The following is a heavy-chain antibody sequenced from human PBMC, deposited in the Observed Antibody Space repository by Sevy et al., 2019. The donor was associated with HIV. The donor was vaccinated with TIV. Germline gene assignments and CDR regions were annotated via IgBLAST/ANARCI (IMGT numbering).Heavy chain of an antibody. Sequence: GESLKISCVASGFTFTNYWMSWVRQAPGKGLEWVANINEDGSDEHYVVSVRGRVTISRDNAKNSLYLQMNSLRAEDTAVYYCARAHTLCGGGYCSPGWFDPWGQGTLVTVSS. CDR2: INEDGSDE. CDR3: ARAHTLCGGGYCSPGWFDP. CDR1: GFTFTNYW. D-gene: IGHD5-18*01. J-gene: IGHJ5*02. V-gene: IGHV3-7*01.